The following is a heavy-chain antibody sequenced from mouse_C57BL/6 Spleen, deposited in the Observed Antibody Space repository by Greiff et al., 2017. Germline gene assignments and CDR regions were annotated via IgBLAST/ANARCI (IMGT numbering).Heavy chain of an antibody. D-gene: IGHD2-1*01. J-gene: IGHJ3*01. CDR3: ALYVNYDWFAY. V-gene: IGHV1-52*01. CDR2: IDPSDSET. CDR1: GYTFTGYW. Sequence: QVQLQQPGAELVRPGSSVKLSCTASGYTFTGYWMHWVKQRPIQGLEWIGNIDPSDSETHYNQKFKDKATLTVDKSSSTAYMQLSSLTSEDSAVYDGALYVNYDWFAYWGQGTLVTVSA.